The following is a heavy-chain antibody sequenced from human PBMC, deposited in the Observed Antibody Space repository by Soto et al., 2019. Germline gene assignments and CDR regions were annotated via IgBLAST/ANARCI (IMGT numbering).Heavy chain of an antibody. CDR3: ARRGLGMVYASGGGMDV. Sequence: GESLKISCKGSGYSFTSYWIGWVRQMPGKGLEWMGIIYPGDSGTRYSPSFQGQVTISADKSISTAYLQWSSLKASDTAMYYCARRGLGMVYASGGGMDVWGQGTTVTVSS. V-gene: IGHV5-51*01. J-gene: IGHJ6*02. CDR2: IYPGDSGT. CDR1: GYSFTSYW. D-gene: IGHD2-8*01.